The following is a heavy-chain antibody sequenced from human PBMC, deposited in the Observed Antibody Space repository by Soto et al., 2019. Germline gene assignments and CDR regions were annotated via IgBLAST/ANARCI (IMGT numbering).Heavy chain of an antibody. CDR2: INESTGR. D-gene: IGHD5-12*01. J-gene: IGHJ6*02. CDR3: KRVDRGYYRSRMEHYYYGVDV. V-gene: IGHV4-34*01. CDR1: CGSLSGYY. Sequence: SETLSLTCVVNCGSLSGYYWGWIRQTPDKGLERIGEINESTGRKFNPSLESRVTMSVDTSKSHFSLKLTSVTAADTAVYYCKRVDRGYYRSRMEHYYYGVDVWGQGTTVTVSS.